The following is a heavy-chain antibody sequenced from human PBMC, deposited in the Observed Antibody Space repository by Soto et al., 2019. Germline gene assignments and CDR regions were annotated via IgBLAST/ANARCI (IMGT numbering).Heavy chain of an antibody. CDR3: ARDFSYDFWSVLEQQDKRTYYYGMDV. CDR2: IIPIFGTA. V-gene: IGHV1-69*12. CDR1: GGTFSSYA. Sequence: QVQLVQSGAEVKKPGSSVKVSCKASGGTFSSYAISWVRQAPGQGLEWMGGIIPIFGTANYAQKFQGRVTITADESTRTAYMELSSLRYEDTAVYYCARDFSYDFWSVLEQQDKRTYYYGMDVWGRGTTVTVSS. D-gene: IGHD3-3*01. J-gene: IGHJ6*02.